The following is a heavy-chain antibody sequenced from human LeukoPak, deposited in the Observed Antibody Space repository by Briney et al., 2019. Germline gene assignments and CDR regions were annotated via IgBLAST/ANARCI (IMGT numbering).Heavy chain of an antibody. CDR1: GGSISSYY. CDR2: ISHSGST. J-gene: IGHJ4*02. Sequence: SETLSLTCTVSGGSISSYYWSWIRQPPGKGLDWIGYISHSGSTNYNPSLKSRINISVDTSKNQFSLKLSSVTAADTAVYYCARAPYYDSSGLDYWGQGALVTVSS. D-gene: IGHD3-22*01. V-gene: IGHV4-59*01. CDR3: ARAPYYDSSGLDY.